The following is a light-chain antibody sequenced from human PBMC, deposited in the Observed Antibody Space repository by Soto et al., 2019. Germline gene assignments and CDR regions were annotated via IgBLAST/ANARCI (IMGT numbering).Light chain of an antibody. V-gene: IGKV1-16*01. CDR1: QNIFKY. CDR3: QQYNSQWT. Sequence: DIQMTQSPSSLSASVGDRVTITCRASQNIFKYLNWYQQKPGEAPKLLIYAASTLQGGVPSRFSGSGSGTEFTLTISSLQPDDFATYYCQQYNSQWTFGQGTKV. J-gene: IGKJ1*01. CDR2: AAS.